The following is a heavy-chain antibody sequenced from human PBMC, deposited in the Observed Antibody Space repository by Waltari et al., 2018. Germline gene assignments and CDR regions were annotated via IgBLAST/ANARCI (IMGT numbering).Heavy chain of an antibody. CDR1: GFTFSSYA. D-gene: IGHD3-3*01. J-gene: IGHJ6*02. V-gene: IGHV3-23*01. CDR2: ISGSGGST. CDR3: AKEGSSVFWSGYSYYGMDV. Sequence: EVQLLESGGGLVQPGGSLRLSCAASGFTFSSYAMSWVRQAPGKGLEWVSAISGSGGSTYYADSVKGRFTISRDNSKNTLYLQMNSLRAEDTAVYYCAKEGSSVFWSGYSYYGMDVWGQGTTVTVSS.